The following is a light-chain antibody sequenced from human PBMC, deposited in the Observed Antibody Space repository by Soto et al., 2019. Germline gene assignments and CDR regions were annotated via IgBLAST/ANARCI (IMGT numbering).Light chain of an antibody. CDR1: QTGSNSY. Sequence: IVFTQSPGTLSLSPGEGATLSCRASQTGSNSYLAWYQHKSGQAPRLLIYGVYSRATGIPDRFSGSGSGTEFTLTITRLEPEDSAVYFCQHYGFSQWTFCQGTKV. J-gene: IGKJ1*01. V-gene: IGKV3-20*01. CDR2: GVY. CDR3: QHYGFSQWT.